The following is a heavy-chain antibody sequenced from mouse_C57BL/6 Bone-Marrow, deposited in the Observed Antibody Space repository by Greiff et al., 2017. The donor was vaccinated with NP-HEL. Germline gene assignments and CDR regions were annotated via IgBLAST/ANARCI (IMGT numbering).Heavy chain of an antibody. V-gene: IGHV1-54*01. CDR3: ARSGRFDY. J-gene: IGHJ2*01. CDR2: INPGSGGT. CDR1: GYAFTNYL. Sequence: VKLMESGAELVRPGTSVKVSCKASGYAFTNYLIEWVKQRPGQGLEWIGVINPGSGGTNYNEKFKGKATLTADKSSSTAYMQLSSLTSEDSAVYFCARSGRFDYWGQGTTLTVSS.